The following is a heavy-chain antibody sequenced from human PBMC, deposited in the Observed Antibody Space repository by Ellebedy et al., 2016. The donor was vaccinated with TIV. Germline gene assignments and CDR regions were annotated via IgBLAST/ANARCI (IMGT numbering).Heavy chain of an antibody. CDR1: GYTFAGYY. V-gene: IGHV1-2*02. CDR3: AKALSAYDYYVLDF. J-gene: IGHJ4*02. CDR2: INPNTGAT. D-gene: IGHD3-10*02. Sequence: AASVKVSCKTSGYTFAGYYIHWVRQAPGQGLEWMGWINPNTGATEYAQKFQGRVTMTRATSISTTYTELSSLRSDDAAVYYCAKALSAYDYYVLDFWGQGTLLTVSS.